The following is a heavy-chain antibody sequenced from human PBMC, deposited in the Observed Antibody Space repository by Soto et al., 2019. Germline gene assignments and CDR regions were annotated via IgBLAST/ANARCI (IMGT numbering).Heavy chain of an antibody. D-gene: IGHD3-9*01. CDR2: IFSDNER. CDR3: ARMKVDSYQFYYAMDV. V-gene: IGHV2-26*01. CDR1: GFSLTTGKMG. J-gene: IGHJ6*02. Sequence: QVTLKESGPALVKPTETLTLTCTVSGFSLTTGKMGVSWIRQPPGKALEWLAHIFSDNERSYSTFLQGRLTISKDTSGSQVVLSMTNVDPVDTATYYCARMKVDSYQFYYAMDVWGQGTTVTVSS.